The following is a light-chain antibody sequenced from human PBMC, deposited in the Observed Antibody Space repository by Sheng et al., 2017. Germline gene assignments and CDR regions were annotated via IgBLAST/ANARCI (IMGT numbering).Light chain of an antibody. J-gene: IGKJ1*01. CDR3: QQHAESPET. Sequence: EIVMTQSPATLSVSPGERATLSCRASQSVSSNLAWYQQKAGQAPRLLIHDASNRATGIPARFSGSGSGTDFTLTISSLEPEDIAVYYCQQHAESPETFGQGTQVEVK. CDR2: DAS. V-gene: IGKV3-11*01. CDR1: QSVSSN.